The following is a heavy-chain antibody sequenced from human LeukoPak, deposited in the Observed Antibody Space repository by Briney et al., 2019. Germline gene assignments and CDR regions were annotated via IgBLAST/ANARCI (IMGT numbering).Heavy chain of an antibody. Sequence: ASVKVSCKASGYTFTSYYMHWVRQAPGQGLEWMGIINPSGGSTSYAQKFQGRVTMTRDTSTSTVYMELSSLRSEDTAVYYCARGPSKSIPAAGRGDYWGQGTRVTVSS. CDR3: ARGPSKSIPAAGRGDY. D-gene: IGHD6-13*01. CDR1: GYTFTSYY. CDR2: INPSGGST. J-gene: IGHJ4*02. V-gene: IGHV1-46*01.